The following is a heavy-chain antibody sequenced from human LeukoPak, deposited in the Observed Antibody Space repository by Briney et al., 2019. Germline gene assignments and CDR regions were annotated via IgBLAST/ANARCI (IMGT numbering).Heavy chain of an antibody. D-gene: IGHD4-17*01. J-gene: IGHJ4*02. CDR3: ARDRLHYGEYEKTFDY. Sequence: GGSLRLSCAASGFTFSSYSMNWVRQAPGKGLEWVSYITFSSSIIYYADSVKGRFTISRDNAKNSLYLQMNSLRAEDTAVYYCARDRLHYGEYEKTFDYWGQETLVTGSS. V-gene: IGHV3-48*01. CDR1: GFTFSSYS. CDR2: ITFSSSII.